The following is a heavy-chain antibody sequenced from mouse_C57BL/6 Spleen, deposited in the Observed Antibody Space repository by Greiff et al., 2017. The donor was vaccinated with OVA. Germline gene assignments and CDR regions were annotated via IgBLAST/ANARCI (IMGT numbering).Heavy chain of an antibody. D-gene: IGHD2-4*01. CDR1: GYAFISYW. Sequence: VQLQESGAELVKPGASVKISCKASGYAFISYWMNWVKQRPGKGLEWIGQIYPGDGDTNYNGKFKGKATLTADKASSTAYMQLSSLNSEDSAVYFCARWGDYDDDRGWLAYWGQGTLVTVSA. J-gene: IGHJ3*01. CDR2: IYPGDGDT. V-gene: IGHV1-80*01. CDR3: ARWGDYDDDRGWLAY.